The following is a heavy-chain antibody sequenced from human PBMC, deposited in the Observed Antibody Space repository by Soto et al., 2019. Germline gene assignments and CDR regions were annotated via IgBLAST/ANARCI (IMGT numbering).Heavy chain of an antibody. CDR2: INLYSGDT. Sequence: GXAVKVACKASGFPFTDYFMHWMRQAPGQGLEWMAYINLYSGDTRFAPKFQGRVTLTRDTSISTAYIALSSLTSDDTAVYFCATDSATLAGTFFDYWGQRALVTVSS. J-gene: IGHJ4*02. V-gene: IGHV1-2*02. CDR1: GFPFTDYF. CDR3: ATDSATLAGTFFDY. D-gene: IGHD2-15*01.